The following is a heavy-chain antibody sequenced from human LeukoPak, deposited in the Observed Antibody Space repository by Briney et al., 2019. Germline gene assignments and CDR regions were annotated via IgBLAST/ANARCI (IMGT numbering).Heavy chain of an antibody. Sequence: XGSLRLSCAASGFTFSSYGMHWVRQAPGKGLEWVAVIWYDGSNKYYADSVKGRFTISRDNSKNTLYLQMNSLRAEDTAVYYCARDISSTSSFDYWGQGTLVTVSS. V-gene: IGHV3-33*01. CDR1: GFTFSSYG. CDR2: IWYDGSNK. J-gene: IGHJ4*02. CDR3: ARDISSTSSFDY. D-gene: IGHD2-2*01.